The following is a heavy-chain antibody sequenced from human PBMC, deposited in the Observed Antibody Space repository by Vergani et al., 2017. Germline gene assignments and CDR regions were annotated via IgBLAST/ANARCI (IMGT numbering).Heavy chain of an antibody. V-gene: IGHV3-15*07. CDR1: GFSFRNAW. D-gene: IGHD2-21*01. J-gene: IGHJ6*02. CDR2: IKSTFDRGTT. Sequence: EVQLVESGGGIVKPGGSLRLSCVPSGFSFRNAWMNWVRRTPGKGLEWVGRIKSTFDRGTTDYAAAVKGRFTISRDDSKNTLFLQMNGLKTEDIGVYYCTTDPRYCGDGSCYWLRDHHYYGMDVWGQGTTVTVSS. CDR3: TTDPRYCGDGSCYWLRDHHYYGMDV.